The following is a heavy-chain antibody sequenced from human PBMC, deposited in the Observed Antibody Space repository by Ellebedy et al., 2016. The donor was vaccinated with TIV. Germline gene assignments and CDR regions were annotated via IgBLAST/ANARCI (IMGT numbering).Heavy chain of an antibody. CDR3: ARDRAATVTTLFLDY. Sequence: GESLKISCAASGFTFSGHGMHWVRQAPGKGLEWVAVLWYDGRNEYYADSVKGRFSISRDNSKNTLYLQMNSLSAEDTAVYYCARDRAATVTTLFLDYWGQGTLVTVSS. D-gene: IGHD4-11*01. CDR2: LWYDGRNE. CDR1: GFTFSGHG. J-gene: IGHJ4*02. V-gene: IGHV3-33*01.